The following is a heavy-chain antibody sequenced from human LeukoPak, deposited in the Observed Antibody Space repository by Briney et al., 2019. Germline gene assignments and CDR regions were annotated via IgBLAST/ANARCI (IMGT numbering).Heavy chain of an antibody. CDR3: ARAGDYPTRYYYGMDV. J-gene: IGHJ6*02. V-gene: IGHV1-2*04. Sequence: ASVNVSCKASGYTFTGYYMHWVRQAPGQGLEWMGWINPNSGGTNYAQKFQGWVTMTRDTSISTAYMELSRLRSDDTAVYYCARAGDYPTRYYYGMDVWGQGTTVTVSS. CDR2: INPNSGGT. CDR1: GYTFTGYY. D-gene: IGHD4-17*01.